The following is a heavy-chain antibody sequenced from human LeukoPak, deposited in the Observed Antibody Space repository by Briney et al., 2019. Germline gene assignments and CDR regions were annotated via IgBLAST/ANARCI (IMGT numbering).Heavy chain of an antibody. CDR1: GFTFSIYS. V-gene: IGHV3-21*01. D-gene: IGHD4-17*01. CDR2: IGGSSTSI. Sequence: PGGSLRLSCAASGFTFSIYSVNWVRQAPGKGLEWVSSIGGSSTSIYHADSVKGRFTISRDNAKNSLYLQMNSLRAEDTAVYYCAKEAGQDYGALDAFDIWGQGTMVTVSS. CDR3: AKEAGQDYGALDAFDI. J-gene: IGHJ3*02.